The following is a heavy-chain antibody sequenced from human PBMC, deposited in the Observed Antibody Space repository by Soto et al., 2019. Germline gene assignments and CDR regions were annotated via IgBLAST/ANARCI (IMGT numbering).Heavy chain of an antibody. J-gene: IGHJ4*02. CDR2: ITGSGDST. Sequence: GGSLRLSCAASGFTFSSYAMSWVRQAPGKGLEWVSTITGSGDSTYYAASVKGRFTISRDNSKNTLYLQMSSLRAEDTAIFHCAKKFYDLLTSYQYWGQGTLVPVSS. D-gene: IGHD3-9*01. V-gene: IGHV3-23*01. CDR1: GFTFSSYA. CDR3: AKKFYDLLTSYQY.